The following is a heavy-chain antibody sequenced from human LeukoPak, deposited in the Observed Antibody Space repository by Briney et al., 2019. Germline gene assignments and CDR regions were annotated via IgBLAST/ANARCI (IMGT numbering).Heavy chain of an antibody. CDR2: ISWNSGSI. Sequence: GGSLRLSCAASGFTFDDYAMHWVRQAPGKGLEWVSGISWNSGSIGYADSVKGRFTISRDNSKNTLYLQMNSLRAEDTAVYYCAKRPFGELSRVFQHWGQGTLVTVSS. J-gene: IGHJ1*01. D-gene: IGHD3-10*01. V-gene: IGHV3-9*01. CDR3: AKRPFGELSRVFQH. CDR1: GFTFDDYA.